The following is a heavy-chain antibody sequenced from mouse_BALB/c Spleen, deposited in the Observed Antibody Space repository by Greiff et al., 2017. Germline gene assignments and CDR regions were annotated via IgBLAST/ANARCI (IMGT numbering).Heavy chain of an antibody. CDR1: GYTFTSYW. J-gene: IGHJ2*01. CDR2: IYPGDGDT. CDR3: ARSPSDY. Sequence: QVQLQQSGAELARPGASVKLSCKASGYTFTSYWMQWVKQRPGQGLEWIGAIYPGDGDTRYTQKFKGKATLTADKSSSTAYMQLSSLASEDSAVYYCARSPSDYWGQGTTLTVSS. V-gene: IGHV1-87*01.